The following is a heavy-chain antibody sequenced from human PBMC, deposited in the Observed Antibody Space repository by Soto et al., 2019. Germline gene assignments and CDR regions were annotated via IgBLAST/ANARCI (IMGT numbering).Heavy chain of an antibody. CDR1: GFSLSTSGLG. J-gene: IGHJ4*02. D-gene: IGHD6-19*01. Sequence: QITLKESGPTLVRPTQPLTLTCTFSGFSLSTSGLGVGWIRQPPGKALECLALIYWNDDKRYSPSLKARLTITKDTSKNQVVLTMTNMDPVDTATYYGAHRPSGWYLFDYWGQGTLVTVSS. CDR2: IYWNDDK. V-gene: IGHV2-5*01. CDR3: AHRPSGWYLFDY.